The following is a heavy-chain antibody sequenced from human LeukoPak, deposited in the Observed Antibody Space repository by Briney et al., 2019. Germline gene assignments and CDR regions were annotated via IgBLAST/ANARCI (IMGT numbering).Heavy chain of an antibody. CDR3: ARGAVVAAPNWFEP. CDR2: ISSSSSYI. J-gene: IGHJ5*02. CDR1: GFAFSSYS. D-gene: IGHD2-15*01. Sequence: GGSLRLSCAASGFAFSSYSMNWVRQAPGKGLEWVSSISSSSSYIYYADSVKGRFTISRDNAKNSLYLQMNSLRAEDTAVYYCARGAVVAAPNWFEPWGQGTLVTVSS. V-gene: IGHV3-21*01.